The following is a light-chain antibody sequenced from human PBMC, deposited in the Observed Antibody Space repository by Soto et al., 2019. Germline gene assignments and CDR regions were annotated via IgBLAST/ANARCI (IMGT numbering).Light chain of an antibody. J-gene: IGLJ1*01. CDR2: DVS. V-gene: IGLV2-14*01. Sequence: QSALTQAASVSGSAGESITISYTGTSSDVGGYNYVSWYQQHPGKAPKLMIYDVSNRPSGVSNRFSGSKSGNTASLTISGLQAEDEADYYCSSYTSSSTYAVGTGTKVTVL. CDR3: SSYTSSSTYA. CDR1: SSDVGGYNY.